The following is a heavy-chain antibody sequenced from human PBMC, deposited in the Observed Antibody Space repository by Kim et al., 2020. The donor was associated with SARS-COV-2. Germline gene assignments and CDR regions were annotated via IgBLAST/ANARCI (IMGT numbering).Heavy chain of an antibody. J-gene: IGHJ6*02. CDR3: ASRSLLGYCSGGSCYLSMDV. Sequence: ASVKVSCKASGYTFTSYDINWVRQATGQGLEWMGWMNPNSGNTGYAQKLQGRVTMTRNTTISTAYMELSSLRSEDTAVYYCASRSLLGYCSGGSCYLSMDVWGQGTTVTVSS. CDR1: GYTFTSYD. CDR2: MNPNSGNT. D-gene: IGHD2-15*01. V-gene: IGHV1-8*01.